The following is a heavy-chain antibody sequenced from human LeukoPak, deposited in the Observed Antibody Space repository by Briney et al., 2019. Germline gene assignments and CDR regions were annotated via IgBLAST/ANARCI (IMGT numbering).Heavy chain of an antibody. D-gene: IGHD4-11*01. J-gene: IGHJ5*02. CDR1: GGSISTYY. CDR3: ARGTTNWFDP. V-gene: IGHV4-59*01. CDR2: IYYSGST. Sequence: SETLSLTCTVSGGSISTYYWSWIRQPPGKGLEWIGYIYYSGSTNCNPSLKSRVTISVDTSKNQFSLKLSSVTAADTAVYYCARGTTNWFDPWGQGTLVTVSS.